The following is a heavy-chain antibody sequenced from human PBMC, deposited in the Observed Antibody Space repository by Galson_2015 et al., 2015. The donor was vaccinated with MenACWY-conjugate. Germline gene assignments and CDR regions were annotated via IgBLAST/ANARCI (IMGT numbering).Heavy chain of an antibody. CDR2: ISSSGYTI. D-gene: IGHD3/OR15-3a*01. Sequence: SLRLSCAASGFTFSNNCMNWVRQAPGKGLEWVSYISSSGYTIFYADSVKGRFTISRDNAKNSLYLQMSSLRDEDTAVYYCVRDVWAGICLPRYFDFWGQGTLVTVSS. V-gene: IGHV3-48*02. CDR3: VRDVWAGICLPRYFDF. J-gene: IGHJ4*02. CDR1: GFTFSNNC.